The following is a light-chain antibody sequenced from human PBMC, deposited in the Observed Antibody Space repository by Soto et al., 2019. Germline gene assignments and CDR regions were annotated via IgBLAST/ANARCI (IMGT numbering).Light chain of an antibody. V-gene: IGKV1-39*01. CDR2: AAF. J-gene: IGKJ1*01. CDR3: QQSYSTPRT. CDR1: QSISNY. Sequence: DIQMTQSPSSLSASVGDRVTIACRTSQSISNYLNWYQQKPGKAPKLLIYAAFSLQSGVPSRFSGSGSGTEFTLTISSLQAEDFATYYCQQSYSTPRTFGQWTKVEIK.